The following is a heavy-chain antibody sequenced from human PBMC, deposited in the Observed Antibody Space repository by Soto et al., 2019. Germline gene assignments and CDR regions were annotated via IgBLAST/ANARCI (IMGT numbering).Heavy chain of an antibody. J-gene: IGHJ6*02. D-gene: IGHD4-17*01. Sequence: PGGSLRLSCAASGFTFSSYWMSWVRQAPGKGLEWVANIKQDGSEKYYVDSVKGRFTISRDNAKNSLYLQMNSLRAEDTAVYYCARDGRGDYAKYYYYGMDVWGQGTTVTVSS. V-gene: IGHV3-7*03. CDR2: IKQDGSEK. CDR3: ARDGRGDYAKYYYYGMDV. CDR1: GFTFSSYW.